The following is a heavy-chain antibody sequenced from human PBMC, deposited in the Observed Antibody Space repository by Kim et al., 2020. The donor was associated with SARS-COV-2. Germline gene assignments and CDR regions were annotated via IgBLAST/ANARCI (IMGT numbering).Heavy chain of an antibody. CDR2: IYSGGST. Sequence: GGSLRLSCAASGFTVSSNYMSWVRQAPGKGLEWVAVIYSGGSTYYADSVKGRFTISRNNSKNTLFLQMNSLRAEDTAVDYFATDREDRGVIHYYYGMYV. CDR1: GFTVSSNY. D-gene: IGHD3-10*01. J-gene: IGHJ6*01. V-gene: IGHV3-53*01. CDR3: ATDREDRGVIHYYYGMYV.